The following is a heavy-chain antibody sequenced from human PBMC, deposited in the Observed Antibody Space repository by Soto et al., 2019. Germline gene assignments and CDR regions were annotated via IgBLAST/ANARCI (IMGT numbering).Heavy chain of an antibody. D-gene: IGHD3-22*01. CDR1: GFTFSSYG. J-gene: IGHJ4*02. CDR3: AKDRLVVVMDY. Sequence: QVQLVESGGGVVQPGRSLRLSCAASGFTFSSYGMHWVRQAPGKGLEWVAVISYDGSNKYYADSVKGRFTISRDNSKNTLYLQMNSLRAEDTAVYYCAKDRLVVVMDYWGQGNLVTVSS. V-gene: IGHV3-30*18. CDR2: ISYDGSNK.